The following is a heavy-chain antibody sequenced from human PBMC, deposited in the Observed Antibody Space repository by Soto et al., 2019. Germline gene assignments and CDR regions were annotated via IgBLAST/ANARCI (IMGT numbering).Heavy chain of an antibody. V-gene: IGHV3-30-3*01. CDR3: ARGTLIGYDFWSGYYDDAFDI. CDR2: ISYDGSNK. CDR1: GFTFSSYA. Sequence: QVQLVESGGGVVQPGRSLRLSCAASGFTFSSYAMHWVRQAPGKGREWVAVISYDGSNKYYADSVKGRFTISRDNSKNTMYLQMNSLRAEDTAVYYCARGTLIGYDFWSGYYDDAFDIWGQGTMVTVSS. D-gene: IGHD3-3*01. J-gene: IGHJ3*02.